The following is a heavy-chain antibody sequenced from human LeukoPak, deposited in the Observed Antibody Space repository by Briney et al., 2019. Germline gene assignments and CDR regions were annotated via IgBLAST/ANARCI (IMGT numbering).Heavy chain of an antibody. D-gene: IGHD2-2*01. CDR2: IIPIFGTA. Sequence: ASVKVSCKASGGTFSSYAISWVRQAPGQGLEWMGGIIPIFGTANSAQKFQGRVTITADESTSTAYMELSSLRFEGTAVYYCASPRNLGYCSSTSCYASFDYWGQGTLVTVSS. V-gene: IGHV1-69*13. CDR1: GGTFSSYA. CDR3: ASPRNLGYCSSTSCYASFDY. J-gene: IGHJ4*02.